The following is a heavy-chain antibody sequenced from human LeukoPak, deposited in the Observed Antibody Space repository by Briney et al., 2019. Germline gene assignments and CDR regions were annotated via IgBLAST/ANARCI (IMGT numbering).Heavy chain of an antibody. CDR2: IYHSGST. Sequence: PSGTLSLTCAVSGGSISSSNWWSWVRQPPGKGLEWIGEIYHSGSTNYNPSLKSRVTISVDTSKNQFSLKLSSVTAADTAVYYCARHSSPLRIAAAGNLKNWFDPWGQGTLVTVSS. V-gene: IGHV4-4*02. CDR3: ARHSSPLRIAAAGNLKNWFDP. J-gene: IGHJ5*02. D-gene: IGHD6-13*01. CDR1: GGSISSSNW.